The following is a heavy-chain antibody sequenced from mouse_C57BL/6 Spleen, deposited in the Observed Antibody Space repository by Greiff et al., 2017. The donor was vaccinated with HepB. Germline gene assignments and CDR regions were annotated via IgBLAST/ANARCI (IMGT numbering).Heavy chain of an antibody. CDR1: GYTFTDYY. J-gene: IGHJ1*03. D-gene: IGHD1-1*01. CDR3: ARGRYGSSYWYFDV. CDR2: INPYNGGT. Sequence: VQLQQSGPVLVKPGASVKMSCKASGYTFTDYYMNWVKQSHGKSLEWIGVINPYNGGTSYNQKFKGKATLTVDKSSSTAYMELNSLTSEDSAVYYCARGRYGSSYWYFDVWGTGTTVTVSS. V-gene: IGHV1-19*01.